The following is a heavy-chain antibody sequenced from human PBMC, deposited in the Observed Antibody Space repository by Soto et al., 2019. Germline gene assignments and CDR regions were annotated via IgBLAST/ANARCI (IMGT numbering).Heavy chain of an antibody. CDR3: ARALYCTSTSCYIAVSVLGMDV. CDR1: GFAFTTYA. CDR2: ISYDGSNK. J-gene: IGHJ6*02. D-gene: IGHD2-2*02. Sequence: LRLSCAASGFAFTTYALHWVRQAPGKGLEWVSVISYDGSNKYFAASVKGRFTLSRDNSKNTVYLQMNSLRPEDTAVYYCARALYCTSTSCYIAVSVLGMDVWGQGTTVTVSS. V-gene: IGHV3-30-3*01.